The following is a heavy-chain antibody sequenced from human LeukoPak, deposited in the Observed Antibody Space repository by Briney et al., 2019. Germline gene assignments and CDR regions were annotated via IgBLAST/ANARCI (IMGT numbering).Heavy chain of an antibody. CDR2: IYHSGST. D-gene: IGHD6-19*01. J-gene: IGHJ6*02. CDR3: VEQWLVRGYYYGMDV. CDR1: GGSISSSNW. Sequence: SETLSLTCAVSGGSISSSNWWSWVRQPPGKGLEWIGEIYHSGSTNYNPSLKSRVTISVDKSKNQFSLKLSSVTAADTAVYYCVEQWLVRGYYYGMDVWGQGTTVTVSS. V-gene: IGHV4-4*02.